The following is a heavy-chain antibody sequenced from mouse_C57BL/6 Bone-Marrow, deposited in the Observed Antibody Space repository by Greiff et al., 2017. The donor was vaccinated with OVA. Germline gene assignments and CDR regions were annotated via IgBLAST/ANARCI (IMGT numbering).Heavy chain of an antibody. CDR2: ISGGGGNT. D-gene: IGHD1-1*01. Sequence: EVKVVESGGGLVKPGGSLKLSCAASGFTFSSYTMSWVRQTPEKRLEWVATISGGGGNTYYPDSVKGRFTISRDNAKNTLYLQMSSLRSEDTALYYCARQDYYGSPWFAYWGQGTLVTVSA. CDR1: GFTFSSYT. CDR3: ARQDYYGSPWFAY. J-gene: IGHJ3*01. V-gene: IGHV5-9*01.